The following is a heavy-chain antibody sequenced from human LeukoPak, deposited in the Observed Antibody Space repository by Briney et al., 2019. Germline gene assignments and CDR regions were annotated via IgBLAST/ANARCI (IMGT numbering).Heavy chain of an antibody. Sequence: GESLKISCKGSGYSFTSYWIGWVRQMPGKGLEWMAIIYPGDSDTRYNPSFQGQVTISADKSISTAYLQWSSLKASDTAMYYCARDSPYSSGWRDAFDVWGQGTMVTVSS. CDR2: IYPGDSDT. CDR3: ARDSPYSSGWRDAFDV. J-gene: IGHJ3*01. D-gene: IGHD6-19*01. CDR1: GYSFTSYW. V-gene: IGHV5-51*01.